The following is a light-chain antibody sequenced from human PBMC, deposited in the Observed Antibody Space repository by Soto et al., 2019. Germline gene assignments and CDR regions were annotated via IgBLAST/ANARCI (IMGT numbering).Light chain of an antibody. J-gene: IGLJ3*02. CDR3: QSYDSGLSAWV. Sequence: QSALTQPASVSGSPGQSITIPCTGTSSDVGSYNLVSWFQQHPGKVPKLIIYEGTKRPSGVPDRFSGSTSGTSASLAITGLQAEDEADYFCQSYDSGLSAWVFGGGTKVTVL. V-gene: IGLV2-14*02. CDR2: EGT. CDR1: SSDVGSYNL.